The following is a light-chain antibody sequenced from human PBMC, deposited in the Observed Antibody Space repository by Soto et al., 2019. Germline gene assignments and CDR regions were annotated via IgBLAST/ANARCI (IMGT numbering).Light chain of an antibody. CDR2: GAS. V-gene: IGKV3-20*01. J-gene: IGKJ4*01. CDR1: QSVSSSD. CDR3: QQYGSSPQGLS. Sequence: EIVLTQSPGTLSLSPGERAAFSCRASQSVSSSDLAWYQQKPGQAPRLLIYGASSRATGIPDRFSGSGSGTDFTLTISRLEPEDFAVYYCQQYGSSPQGLSFGGGTKVEIK.